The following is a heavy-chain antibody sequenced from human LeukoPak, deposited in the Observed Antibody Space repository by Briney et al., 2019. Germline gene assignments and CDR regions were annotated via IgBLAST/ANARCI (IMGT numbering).Heavy chain of an antibody. CDR3: ARAPAIGKFDY. V-gene: IGHV3-7*01. Sequence: GGSLRLSCAASGFTFRSYFMSWVRQAPGKGLEWVANINQGGNGKYYVDSVKGRFTISRDNAKNSLYLEMNSLRAEDTAIYYCARAPAIGKFDYWGQGTLVTVSS. J-gene: IGHJ4*02. D-gene: IGHD1-14*01. CDR1: GFTFRSYF. CDR2: INQGGNGK.